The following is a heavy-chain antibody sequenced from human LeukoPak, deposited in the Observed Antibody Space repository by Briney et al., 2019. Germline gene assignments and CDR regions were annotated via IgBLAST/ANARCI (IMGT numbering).Heavy chain of an antibody. D-gene: IGHD6-13*01. CDR1: GYTFTSYG. J-gene: IGHJ6*02. Sequence: PGASVKVSCKASGYTFTSYGISWVRQAPGQGLEWMGWISAYNGNTNYAQKLQGRVTMTTDTSTSTAYMELRSLRSDDTAVYYCARQAIAAAGMERGYYYYGMDVWGQGTTVTVSS. CDR2: ISAYNGNT. CDR3: ARQAIAAAGMERGYYYYGMDV. V-gene: IGHV1-18*01.